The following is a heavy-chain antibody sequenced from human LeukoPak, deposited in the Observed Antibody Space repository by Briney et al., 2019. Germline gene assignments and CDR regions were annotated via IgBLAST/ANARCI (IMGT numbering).Heavy chain of an antibody. V-gene: IGHV4-61*02. Sequence: SETLSLTCTVSGGSISSGDYYWSWIRRPAGKGLEGIGRIYTSGSTNYNPSLKSRVTMSVDTSKNQFSLKLSSVTAADTAVYYCARDRFVVVPAARGDAFDIWGQGTMATVSS. D-gene: IGHD2-2*01. CDR3: ARDRFVVVPAARGDAFDI. CDR1: GGSISSGDYY. CDR2: IYTSGST. J-gene: IGHJ3*02.